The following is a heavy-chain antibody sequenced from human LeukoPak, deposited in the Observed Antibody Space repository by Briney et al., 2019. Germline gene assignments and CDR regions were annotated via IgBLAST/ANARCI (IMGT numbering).Heavy chain of an antibody. D-gene: IGHD3-9*01. Sequence: SSVKVSCKASGGTFSSYAISWVRQAPGQGLEWMGGIIPIFGTANYAQKLQGRVTMTTDTSTSTAYMELRSLRSDDTAVYYCAREYYDILTGYLLDYWGQGTLVTVSS. J-gene: IGHJ4*02. V-gene: IGHV1-69*05. CDR1: GGTFSSYA. CDR2: IIPIFGTA. CDR3: AREYYDILTGYLLDY.